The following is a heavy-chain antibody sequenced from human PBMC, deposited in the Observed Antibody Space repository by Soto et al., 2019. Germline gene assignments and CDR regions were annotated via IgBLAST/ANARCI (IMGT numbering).Heavy chain of an antibody. Sequence: SETLSLTCAVSGGSISSSNWWSWVRQPPGKGLEWIGEIYHSGSTNYNPSLKSRVTISVDKSKNQFSLKLSSVTAADTAVYYCARGAGGGSGSYYWFDPWGQGTLVTVSS. CDR1: GGSISSSNW. CDR2: IYHSGST. CDR3: ARGAGGGSGSYYWFDP. V-gene: IGHV4-4*02. J-gene: IGHJ5*02. D-gene: IGHD3-10*01.